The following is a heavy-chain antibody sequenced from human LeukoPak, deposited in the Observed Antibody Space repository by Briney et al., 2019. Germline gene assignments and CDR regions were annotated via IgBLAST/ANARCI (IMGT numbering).Heavy chain of an antibody. D-gene: IGHD2-2*01. V-gene: IGHV4-34*01. J-gene: IGHJ3*02. CDR3: ARGSVNYCSSTSCSGAFDI. CDR2: INHSGST. CDR1: GGSFSGYY. Sequence: SETLSLTCAVYGGSFSGYYWSWIRQPPGKGLEWIGEINHSGSTNYNPSLKSRVTISVDKSKNQFSLKLSSVTAADTAVYYCARGSVNYCSSTSCSGAFDIWGQGTMVTVSS.